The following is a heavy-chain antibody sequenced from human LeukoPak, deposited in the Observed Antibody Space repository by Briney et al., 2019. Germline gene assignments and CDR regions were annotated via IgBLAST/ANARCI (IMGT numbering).Heavy chain of an antibody. J-gene: IGHJ6*03. CDR2: MNPNSGNT. D-gene: IGHD2-2*01. V-gene: IGHV1-8*03. CDR1: GYTLTSYD. Sequence: GASVKVSCKASGYTLTSYDINWVRQATGQGLEWMGWMNPNSGNTGYAQKFQGRVTITRNTSISTAYMELSSLRSEDTAVYYCARSGIVVVPAAREKRREYRYYYYYMDVWGKGTTVTVSS. CDR3: ARSGIVVVPAAREKRREYRYYYYYMDV.